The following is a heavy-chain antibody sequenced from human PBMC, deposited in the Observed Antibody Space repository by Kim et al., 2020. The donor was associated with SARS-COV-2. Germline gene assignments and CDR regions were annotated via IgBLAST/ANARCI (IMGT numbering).Heavy chain of an antibody. D-gene: IGHD1-26*01. V-gene: IGHV3-23*01. Sequence: GGSLRLSCAASGFTFSSYAMSWVRQAPGKGLEWVSAISGSGGSTYYADSVKGRFTISRDNSKNTLYLQMNSLRAEDTAVYYCAKDQRDLEWEQNGYYYYGMDVWGQGTTVTVSS. CDR2: ISGSGGST. CDR1: GFTFSSYA. J-gene: IGHJ6*02. CDR3: AKDQRDLEWEQNGYYYYGMDV.